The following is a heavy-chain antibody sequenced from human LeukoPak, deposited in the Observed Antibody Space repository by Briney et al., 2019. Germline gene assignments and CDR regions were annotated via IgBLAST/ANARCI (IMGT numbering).Heavy chain of an antibody. Sequence: SETLSPTCTVSGYSISSGYYWGWIRQPPGKGLEWIGTIYHSGGTYYNPSLKSRVIISVDTSKNQFSLKLSSVTAADTAVYYCARDRMAGIYSYFDYWGQGTLVTVSS. CDR1: GYSISSGYY. V-gene: IGHV4-38-2*02. D-gene: IGHD3-10*01. J-gene: IGHJ4*02. CDR3: ARDRMAGIYSYFDY. CDR2: IYHSGGT.